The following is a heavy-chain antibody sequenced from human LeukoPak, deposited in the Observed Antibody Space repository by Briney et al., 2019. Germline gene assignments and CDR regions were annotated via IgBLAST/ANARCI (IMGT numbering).Heavy chain of an antibody. CDR3: AKAGSIRFDY. CDR1: GFTFSSYW. D-gene: IGHD1-26*01. CDR2: IKQDGSEK. Sequence: GGSLRLSCAASGFTFSSYWMSWVRQAPGEGLEWVANIKQDGSEKYYVDSVKGRFTISRDNAKNTLYLQMNSLRAEDTAVYYCAKAGSIRFDYWGQGTLVTVSS. J-gene: IGHJ4*02. V-gene: IGHV3-7*03.